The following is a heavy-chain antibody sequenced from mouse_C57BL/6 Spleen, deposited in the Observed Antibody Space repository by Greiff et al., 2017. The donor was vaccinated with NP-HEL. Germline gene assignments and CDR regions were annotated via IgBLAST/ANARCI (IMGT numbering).Heavy chain of an antibody. CDR2: IDPSDSYT. Sequence: QVQLQQSGAELVMPGASVKLSCKASGYTFTSYWMHWVKQRPGQGLEWIGEIDPSDSYTNYNQKFKGKSTLTVDKSSSTAYMQLSSLTSEDSAVYYCARRAEGYYDYSRGAMDYWGQGTSVTVSS. CDR3: ARRAEGYYDYSRGAMDY. V-gene: IGHV1-69*01. J-gene: IGHJ4*01. D-gene: IGHD2-4*01. CDR1: GYTFTSYW.